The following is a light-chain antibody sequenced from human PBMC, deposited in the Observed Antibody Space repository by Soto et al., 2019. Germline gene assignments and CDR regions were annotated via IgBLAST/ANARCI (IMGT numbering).Light chain of an antibody. Sequence: QSALTQPASVSGSPGQSITISCTGTSSDVGGYNYVSWYQQHPGKAPKLMIYDVSNRPSGVSNRFSDSKSGNTASLTISGLQAEDEADYYCSSYTGSSNPLVFGGGTKLTVL. J-gene: IGLJ2*01. CDR2: DVS. CDR1: SSDVGGYNY. V-gene: IGLV2-14*01. CDR3: SSYTGSSNPLV.